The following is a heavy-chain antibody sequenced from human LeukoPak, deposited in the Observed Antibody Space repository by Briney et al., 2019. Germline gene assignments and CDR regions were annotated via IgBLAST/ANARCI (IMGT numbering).Heavy chain of an antibody. J-gene: IGHJ4*02. Sequence: GGSLRLSCAASGFTFSSYAMSWVRQAPGKELEWVSAISGSGGSTYYADSVKGRFTISRDNSKNTLYLQMNSLRAEDTAVYYCAKEKNQRNDYGDYVYWGQGTLVTVSS. D-gene: IGHD4-17*01. CDR3: AKEKNQRNDYGDYVY. CDR1: GFTFSSYA. CDR2: ISGSGGST. V-gene: IGHV3-23*01.